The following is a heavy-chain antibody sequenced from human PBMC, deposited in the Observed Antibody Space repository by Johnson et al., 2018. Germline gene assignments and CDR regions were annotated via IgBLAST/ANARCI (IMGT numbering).Heavy chain of an antibody. J-gene: IGHJ4*02. CDR1: GFTFSDHY. V-gene: IGHV3-72*01. CDR3: GRGHCSGGSCYARGDFDY. D-gene: IGHD2-15*01. Sequence: VQLVQSGGGLVQPGGSLRLSCAASGFTFSDHYMDWVRQAPGKGLEWIGRSTNKAYSYTTEYAASVKGRFTISRDDSKSSLYLQMNSLKTEDTAVYYWGRGHCSGGSCYARGDFDYWGQGTLVTVSS. CDR2: STNKAYSYTT.